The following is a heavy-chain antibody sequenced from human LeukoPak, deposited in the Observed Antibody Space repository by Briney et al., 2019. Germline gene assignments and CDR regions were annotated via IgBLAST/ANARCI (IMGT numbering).Heavy chain of an antibody. CDR2: INTDGSST. CDR3: ALVATIGRGNLFDY. J-gene: IGHJ4*02. D-gene: IGHD5-12*01. V-gene: IGHV3-74*01. Sequence: PGGSLRLSCAASGFTFSSYWMHWVRQAPGKGLVWVSRINTDGSSTSYADSVKGRFTISRDNAKNTLYLQMNSLRAEDTSVYYCALVATIGRGNLFDYWGQGSLVTVSS. CDR1: GFTFSSYW.